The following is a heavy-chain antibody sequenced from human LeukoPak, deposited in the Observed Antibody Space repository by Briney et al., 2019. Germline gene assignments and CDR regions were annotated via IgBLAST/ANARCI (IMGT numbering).Heavy chain of an antibody. Sequence: GGSLRLSCAASGFTFSAYWMHWVRQAPGKGLVWVSRINGDESSTSYADSVKGRFTISRDNAKNTLYLQINSLRAEDTAVYYCARVTYDSSGYYLNYFDYWGQGTLVTVSS. D-gene: IGHD3-22*01. CDR1: GFTFSAYW. J-gene: IGHJ4*02. CDR3: ARVTYDSSGYYLNYFDY. V-gene: IGHV3-74*01. CDR2: INGDESST.